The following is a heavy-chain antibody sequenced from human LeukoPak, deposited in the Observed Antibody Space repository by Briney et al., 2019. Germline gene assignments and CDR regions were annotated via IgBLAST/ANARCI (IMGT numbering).Heavy chain of an antibody. J-gene: IGHJ5*02. CDR3: ARDRSGAPRGPDLGWYQLGPERGFDP. CDR2: ISSSGSTI. Sequence: PGGSLRLSCAASGFTFSSYSMNWVRQAPGKGLEWVSYISSSGSTIYYADSVKGRFTISRDNAKNSLYLQMTSRRAEDTAVYYCARDRSGAPRGPDLGWYQLGPERGFDPWGQGTLVTVSS. V-gene: IGHV3-48*04. CDR1: GFTFSSYS. D-gene: IGHD2-2*01.